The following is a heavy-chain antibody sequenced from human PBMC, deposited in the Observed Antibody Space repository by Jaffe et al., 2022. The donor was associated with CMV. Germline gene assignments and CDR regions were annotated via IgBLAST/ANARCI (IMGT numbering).Heavy chain of an antibody. CDR1: GFTFSSYW. J-gene: IGHJ6*03. V-gene: IGHV3-7*03. CDR3: ATTPLSRDSSSSWAAYYYYYYMDV. D-gene: IGHD6-6*01. Sequence: EVQLVESGGGLVQPGGSLRLSCAASGFTFSSYWMSWVRQAPGKGLEWVANIKQDGSEKYYVDSVKGRFTISRDNAKNSLYLQMNSLRAEDTAVYYCATTPLSRDSSSSWAAYYYYYYMDVWGKGTTVTVSS. CDR2: IKQDGSEK.